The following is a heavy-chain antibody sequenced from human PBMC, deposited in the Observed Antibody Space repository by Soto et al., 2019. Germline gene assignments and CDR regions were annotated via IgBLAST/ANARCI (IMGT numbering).Heavy chain of an antibody. J-gene: IGHJ4*02. Sequence: GESLKISCKGSGYSFTSYWISWVRQMPGKGLEWMGRIDPSDSYTNYSPSFQGHVTISADKSISTAYLQWSSLKASDTAMYYCDSNMLATISEYWVKGKLVTVAS. V-gene: IGHV5-10-1*01. CDR1: GYSFTSYW. CDR2: IDPSDSYT. CDR3: DSNMLATISEY. D-gene: IGHD5-12*01.